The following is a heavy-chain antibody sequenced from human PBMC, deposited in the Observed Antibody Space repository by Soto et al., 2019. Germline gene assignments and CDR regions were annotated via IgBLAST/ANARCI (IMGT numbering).Heavy chain of an antibody. CDR1: GYTFTSYG. V-gene: IGHV1-18*01. J-gene: IGHJ4*02. Sequence: QVQLVQSGAEVKKPGASVKVSCKASGYTFTSYGISWVRQAPGQGLEWMGWISAYNGNTNYAQKLQDRVTMTTDTSTSTAYMELRSLRTDDTSVYYCAGHASRGYYYYFDYWGQGPLLTVSP. CDR3: AGHASRGYYYYFDY. CDR2: ISAYNGNT. D-gene: IGHD3-22*01.